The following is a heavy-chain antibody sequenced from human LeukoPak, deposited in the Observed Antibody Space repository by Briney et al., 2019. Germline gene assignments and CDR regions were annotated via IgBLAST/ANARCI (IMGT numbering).Heavy chain of an antibody. Sequence: SETLSLTCTASGGSISSYYWSWIRQPPGKGLEWIGYIYYSGSTNYNPSLKSRVTISVDTSKNQFSLRLSSVTAADTAVYYCARASYSGSYFESHGMDVWGQGTTVTVSS. CDR1: GGSISSYY. CDR3: ARASYSGSYFESHGMDV. CDR2: IYYSGST. D-gene: IGHD1-26*01. V-gene: IGHV4-59*01. J-gene: IGHJ6*02.